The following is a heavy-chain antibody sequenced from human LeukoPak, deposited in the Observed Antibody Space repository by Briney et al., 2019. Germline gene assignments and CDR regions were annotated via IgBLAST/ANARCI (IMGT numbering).Heavy chain of an antibody. J-gene: IGHJ4*02. CDR2: ISSSSSYI. CDR3: ARRMGSSWYFDY. V-gene: IGHV3-21*01. D-gene: IGHD6-13*01. CDR1: GFTFSSYS. Sequence: PGGSLRLSCAASGFTFSSYSMNWVRQAPGKGLEWVSTISSSSSYIYYADSVKGRFTISRDNAKNSLYLQMNSLRAEDTAVYYCARRMGSSWYFDYWGQGTLVTVSS.